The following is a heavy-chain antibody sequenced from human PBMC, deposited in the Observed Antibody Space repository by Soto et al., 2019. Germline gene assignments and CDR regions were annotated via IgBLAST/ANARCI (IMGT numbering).Heavy chain of an antibody. V-gene: IGHV1-2*04. CDR3: ATGGVGAAAGTVRLSYFDY. D-gene: IGHD6-13*01. CDR1: GYTFTGYY. Sequence: ASVKVSCKASGYTFTGYYMHWVRQAPGQGLEWMGWINPNSGGTNYAQKFQGWVTMTRDTSISTAYMELSRLRSDDTAVYYCATGGVGAAAGTVRLSYFDYCGQGTLVTVSS. CDR2: INPNSGGT. J-gene: IGHJ4*02.